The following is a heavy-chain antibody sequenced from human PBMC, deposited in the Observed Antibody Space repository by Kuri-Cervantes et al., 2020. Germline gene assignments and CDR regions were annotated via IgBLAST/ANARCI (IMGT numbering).Heavy chain of an antibody. CDR3: ARGLSAEYCRGGSCYSAFWFDP. J-gene: IGHJ5*02. CDR2: IYHSGST. D-gene: IGHD2-15*01. V-gene: IGHV4-30-2*01. CDR1: GGSISSGGYS. Sequence: SETLSLTCAVSGGSISSGGYSWSWIRQPPGKGLEWIGYIYHSGSTYYNPSLKSRVTISVDRSKNQFSLKLSSVTAADTAVYYCARGLSAEYCRGGSCYSAFWFDPWGQGTLVTVSS.